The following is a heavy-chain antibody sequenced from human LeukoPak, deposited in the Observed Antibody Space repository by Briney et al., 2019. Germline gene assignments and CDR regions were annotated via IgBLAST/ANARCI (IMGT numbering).Heavy chain of an antibody. Sequence: ASVKVSCKASGGTFSSYAISWVRQAPGQGLEWMGWISAYNGNTNYAQKLQGRVTMTTDTSTSTAYMELRSLRSDDTAVYYCARSITIFGVVPVGFDYWGQGTLVTVSS. D-gene: IGHD3-3*01. CDR3: ARSITIFGVVPVGFDY. V-gene: IGHV1-18*01. J-gene: IGHJ4*02. CDR2: ISAYNGNT. CDR1: GGTFSSYA.